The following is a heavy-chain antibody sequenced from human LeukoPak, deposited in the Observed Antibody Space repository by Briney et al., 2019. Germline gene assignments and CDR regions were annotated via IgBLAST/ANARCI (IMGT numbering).Heavy chain of an antibody. CDR3: ARFRDGRPKRVMMYFDY. CDR2: INHSGST. CDR1: GGSFSGYY. V-gene: IGHV4-34*01. J-gene: IGHJ4*02. D-gene: IGHD3-16*01. Sequence: SETLSLTCAVYGGSFSGYYWSWIRQPPGKGLEWIGEINHSGSTNYNPSLKSRVTISVDKSKNQFSLKLSSVTAADTAVYYCARFRDGRPKRVMMYFDYWGQGTLVTVSS.